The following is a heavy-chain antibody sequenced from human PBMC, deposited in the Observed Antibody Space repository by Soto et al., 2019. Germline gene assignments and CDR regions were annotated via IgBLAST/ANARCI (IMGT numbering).Heavy chain of an antibody. V-gene: IGHV3-30*18. Sequence: QVQLVESGGGVVQPGRSLRLSCAASGFTFSSYGMHWVRQAPGKGLEWVAVISYDGITIYYGDSVTGRFTISRDNSKNTLYLHMNSLRGEDTAVYYCAKDAGPLLYGDAFDIWGQGTMVTVSS. CDR3: AKDAGPLLYGDAFDI. CDR1: GFTFSSYG. D-gene: IGHD2-2*02. J-gene: IGHJ3*02. CDR2: ISYDGITI.